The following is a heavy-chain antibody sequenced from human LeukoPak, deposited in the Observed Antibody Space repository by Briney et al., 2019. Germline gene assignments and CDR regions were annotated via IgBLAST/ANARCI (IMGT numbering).Heavy chain of an antibody. V-gene: IGHV3-23*01. D-gene: IGHD3-9*01. CDR3: VKDERYFSRGGEYYFDY. CDR1: GFTFSSYA. CDR2: ISGSGGST. J-gene: IGHJ4*02. Sequence: GGSLRLSCAASGFTFSSYAMSWVRQAPGKGLEWVSAISGSGGSTYYADSVKGRFTISRDNSKDTLYLQMNSLRAEDTAAYYCVKDERYFSRGGEYYFDYWGQGTLVTVSS.